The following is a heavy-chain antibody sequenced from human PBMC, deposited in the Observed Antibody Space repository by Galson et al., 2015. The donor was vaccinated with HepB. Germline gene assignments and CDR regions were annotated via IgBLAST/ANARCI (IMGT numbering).Heavy chain of an antibody. CDR2: IKEDGSEK. D-gene: IGHD3-22*01. V-gene: IGHV3-7*03. CDR3: ARDNSYSSAWDHFDY. CDR1: GFTFSSYW. J-gene: IGHJ4*02. Sequence: SLRLSCAASGFTFSSYWMSWVRQAPGKGLEWVANIKEDGSEKYYVDSVKGRFTISRDNAKNSLYLQMNSLRAEDTAVYYCARDNSYSSAWDHFDYWGQGTLVTVSS.